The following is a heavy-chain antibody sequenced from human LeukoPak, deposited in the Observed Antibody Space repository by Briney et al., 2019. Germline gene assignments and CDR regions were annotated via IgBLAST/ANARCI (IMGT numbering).Heavy chain of an antibody. CDR2: IFYSGGT. Sequence: SETLSLTCTVSGGSISSGGYYWTWIRQHPGKGLEWIGYIFYSGGTYFNPSLKGQISISVDTSKNQFSLKLSSVTAADTAVYYCARVEGTSIEGYFNYWGQGTLVTVSS. V-gene: IGHV4-31*01. J-gene: IGHJ4*02. CDR3: ARVEGTSIEGYFNY. D-gene: IGHD2-21*01. CDR1: GGSISSGGYY.